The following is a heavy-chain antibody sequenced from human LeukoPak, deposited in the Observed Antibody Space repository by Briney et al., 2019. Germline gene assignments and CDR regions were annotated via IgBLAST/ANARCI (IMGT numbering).Heavy chain of an antibody. D-gene: IGHD6-6*01. CDR1: GYTFTGYY. V-gene: IGHV1-2*02. J-gene: IGHJ5*02. CDR3: AREPLALRSIAARPGYWFDP. CDR2: INPNSGGT. Sequence: SVKVSCNASGYTFTGYYMHWVRQAPGQGLEWMGWINPNSGGTNYAQKFQGRVTMTRDTSISTAYMELSRLRSDDTAVYYCAREPLALRSIAARPGYWFDPWGQGTLVTVSS.